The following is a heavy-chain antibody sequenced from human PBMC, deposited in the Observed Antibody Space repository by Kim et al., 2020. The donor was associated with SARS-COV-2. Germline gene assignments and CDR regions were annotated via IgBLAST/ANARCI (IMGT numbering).Heavy chain of an antibody. D-gene: IGHD3-22*01. V-gene: IGHV5-51*01. J-gene: IGHJ4*02. Sequence: RYSPSFQGQVTISADKSISTAYLQWSSLKASDTAMYYCARRISSDYYFDYWGQGTLVTVSS. CDR3: ARRISSDYYFDY.